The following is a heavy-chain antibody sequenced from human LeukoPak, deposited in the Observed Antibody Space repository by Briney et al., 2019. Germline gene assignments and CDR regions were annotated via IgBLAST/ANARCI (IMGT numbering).Heavy chain of an antibody. J-gene: IGHJ4*02. CDR3: ARRYDFWSGYPPPLDY. D-gene: IGHD3-3*01. CDR2: IYYTGNT. V-gene: IGHV4-30-4*07. Sequence: SETLSLTCDVSGGSISSGGYSWSWIRQPPGRAMEFIAYIYYTGNTYFNPSLKSQVTISVDTSKKQFSLKLSSVTAADTAVYYCARRYDFWSGYPPPLDYWGQGTLVTVSS. CDR1: GGSISSGGYS.